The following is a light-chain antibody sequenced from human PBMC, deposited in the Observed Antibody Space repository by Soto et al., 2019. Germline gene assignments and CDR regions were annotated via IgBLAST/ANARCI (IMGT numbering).Light chain of an antibody. CDR1: SSDVGGYNF. V-gene: IGLV2-8*01. Sequence: QSALTQPPSASGSPGQSVTISCTGTSSDVGGYNFVSWFQQHPGKVPKLIMYEVSKRPSGVPDRFSGSKSGNTASLPFSGLQADDEPDYYCSSCAATVYVFGTGPKVTVL. CDR3: SSCAATVYV. CDR2: EVS. J-gene: IGLJ1*01.